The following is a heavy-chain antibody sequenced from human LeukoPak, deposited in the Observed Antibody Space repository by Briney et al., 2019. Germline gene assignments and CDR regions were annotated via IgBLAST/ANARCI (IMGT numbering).Heavy chain of an antibody. D-gene: IGHD3-22*01. V-gene: IGHV1-18*01. CDR2: ISAYNGNT. Sequence: ASVKVSCKASGYTFTSYGISWVRQAPGQGLEWMGWISAYNGNTNYAQKLQGRVTMTTDTSTSTAYMGLRSLRSDDTAVYYCARVPAIVVVTNTPDYWGQGALVTVSS. CDR3: ARVPAIVVVTNTPDY. CDR1: GYTFTSYG. J-gene: IGHJ4*02.